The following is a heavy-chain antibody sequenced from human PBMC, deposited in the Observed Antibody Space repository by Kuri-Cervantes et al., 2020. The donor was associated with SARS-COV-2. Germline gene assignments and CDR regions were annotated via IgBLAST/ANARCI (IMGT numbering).Heavy chain of an antibody. J-gene: IGHJ4*02. CDR2: VRGKANYYAT. CDR3: AKDQGGIGVAPLYYFDY. D-gene: IGHD3-22*01. CDR1: GFLFSASA. Sequence: GGSLRLSCEVSGFLFSASAIHWVRQASGKGLEWVGRVRGKANYYATAYAASVKGRFTISRDNSKNTLYLQMNSLRAEDTAVYYCAKDQGGIGVAPLYYFDYWGQGTLVTVSS. V-gene: IGHV3-73*01.